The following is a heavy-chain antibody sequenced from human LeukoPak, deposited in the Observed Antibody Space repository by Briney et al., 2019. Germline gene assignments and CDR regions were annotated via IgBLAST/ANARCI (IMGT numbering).Heavy chain of an antibody. V-gene: IGHV3-33*06. J-gene: IGHJ4*01. D-gene: IGHD6-13*01. CDR1: GFTFSAYG. Sequence: GGSLRLSCAASGFTFSAYGMHWVRQAPGKGLEWVAVIWLDCSNKYYAESVKGRFAISRDNSDSTLYLQMDSLTAEDTGVYYCAKDGAAEGNPLDYWGRGTLVTVSS. CDR2: IWLDCSNK. CDR3: AKDGAAEGNPLDY.